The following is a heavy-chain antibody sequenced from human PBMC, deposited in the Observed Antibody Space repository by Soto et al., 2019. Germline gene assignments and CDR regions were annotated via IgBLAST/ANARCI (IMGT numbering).Heavy chain of an antibody. CDR1: GYTFTTYA. CDR2: INAGNGNT. Sequence: ASVKVSCKASGYTFTTYAMHWVRQAPGQRLEWMGWINAGNGNTKYSQKFQGRVTITRDTSASTAYMELSSLRSEDTAVYYCALNYYDSSGYGYWGQGTLVTVSS. V-gene: IGHV1-3*01. J-gene: IGHJ4*02. CDR3: ALNYYDSSGYGY. D-gene: IGHD3-22*01.